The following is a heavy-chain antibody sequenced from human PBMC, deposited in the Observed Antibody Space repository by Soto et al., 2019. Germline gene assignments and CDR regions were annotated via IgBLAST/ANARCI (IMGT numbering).Heavy chain of an antibody. Sequence: GGPLRLCCAASGFTVSSNYMSWVRQAPGKGLEWVSVIYSGGSTYYADSVKGRFTISRDNSKNTLYLQMNSLRAEDTAVYYCAKDSDFWSGVLDYWGQGTLVTVSS. J-gene: IGHJ4*02. V-gene: IGHV3-53*01. CDR3: AKDSDFWSGVLDY. CDR2: IYSGGST. CDR1: GFTVSSNY. D-gene: IGHD3-3*01.